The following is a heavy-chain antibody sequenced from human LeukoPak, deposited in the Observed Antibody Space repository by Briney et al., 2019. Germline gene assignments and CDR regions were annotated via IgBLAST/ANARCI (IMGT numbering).Heavy chain of an antibody. J-gene: IGHJ3*02. CDR1: GFTFAGYA. CDR3: AKRGAPYSTSWYDAFDI. CDR2: TSGSGDAT. V-gene: IGHV3-23*01. D-gene: IGHD6-13*01. Sequence: PGGSLRLSCAASGFTFAGYAMTWVRQAPEKGLEWVSATSGSGDATYYADSVQGRFTISTDNSKNTLYLQMNSLRAEDTAVYYCAKRGAPYSTSWYDAFDIWGRGTMVTVSS.